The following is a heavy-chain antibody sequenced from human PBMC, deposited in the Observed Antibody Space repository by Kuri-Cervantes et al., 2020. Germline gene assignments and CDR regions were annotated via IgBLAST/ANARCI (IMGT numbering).Heavy chain of an antibody. Sequence: ASVKVSCKASGGTFSSYAISWVRQAPGQGLEWMGGIIPSGGSTSYAQKFQGRVTMTRDTSTSTVYMELSSLRSEDTAVYYCARESQSTGYYAAFDYWGQGTLVTVSS. V-gene: IGHV1-46*01. D-gene: IGHD3-9*01. CDR2: IIPSGGST. J-gene: IGHJ4*02. CDR3: ARESQSTGYYAAFDY. CDR1: GGTFSSYA.